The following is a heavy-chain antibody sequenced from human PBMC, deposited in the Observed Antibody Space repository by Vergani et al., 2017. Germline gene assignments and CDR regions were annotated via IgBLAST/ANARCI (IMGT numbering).Heavy chain of an antibody. J-gene: IGHJ4*02. V-gene: IGHV5-51*01. CDR1: EYSFGNYW. CDR3: ARHTTYTDS. D-gene: IGHD1-1*01. CDR2: IYPADSDT. Sequence: EVELVQSGPEMRKPGESLKISCKGSEYSFGNYWNGWVRQMPGKGLECMGIIYPADSDTRYSPSFQGQVTISADNSISTAFLQWDSLKASDTALYYCARHTTYTDSWGQGTLVTVSS.